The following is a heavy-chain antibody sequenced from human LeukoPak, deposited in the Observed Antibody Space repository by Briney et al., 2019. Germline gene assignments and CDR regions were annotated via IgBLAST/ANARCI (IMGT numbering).Heavy chain of an antibody. Sequence: KTGGSLRLSCAASGFTFSSYSMNWVRQAPGKGLEWVSSISSSSSYIYYADSVKGRFTISRDNAKNSLYLQVNSLRAEDTAVYYCARGPYCSGGSCYRIPTYWGQGTLVTVSS. CDR3: ARGPYCSGGSCYRIPTY. D-gene: IGHD2-15*01. V-gene: IGHV3-21*01. CDR2: ISSSSSYI. CDR1: GFTFSSYS. J-gene: IGHJ4*02.